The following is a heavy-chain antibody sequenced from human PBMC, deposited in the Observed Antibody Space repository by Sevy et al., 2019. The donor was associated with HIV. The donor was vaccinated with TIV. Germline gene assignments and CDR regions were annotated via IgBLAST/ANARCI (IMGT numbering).Heavy chain of an antibody. CDR3: ARVGIGVAGGGFGAFDI. J-gene: IGHJ3*02. V-gene: IGHV3-11*01. CDR1: GFTFSDYY. Sequence: GSLRLSCAASGFTFSDYYMSWIRQAPGKGLEWISYISSSGSAIYYADSMKGRFTISRDNAKNSLYLQMNSLRAEDTAVYYCARVGIGVAGGGFGAFDIWGQGTMVTVSS. CDR2: ISSSGSAI. D-gene: IGHD6-13*01.